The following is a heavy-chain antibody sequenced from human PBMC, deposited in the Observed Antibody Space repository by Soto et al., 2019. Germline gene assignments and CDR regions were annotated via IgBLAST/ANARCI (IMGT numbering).Heavy chain of an antibody. CDR2: IYYSGST. D-gene: IGHD1-26*01. Sequence: SETVSLTSTVSGGSISSCGYYWCWIRQHPGKGLEWIGYIYYSGSTYYNPSLKSRVTISVDTSKNQFSLKLSSVTAADTAVYYCARVAGATKNYFDYWGQGTLVTVSS. J-gene: IGHJ4*02. V-gene: IGHV4-31*02. CDR3: ARVAGATKNYFDY. CDR1: GGSISSCGYY.